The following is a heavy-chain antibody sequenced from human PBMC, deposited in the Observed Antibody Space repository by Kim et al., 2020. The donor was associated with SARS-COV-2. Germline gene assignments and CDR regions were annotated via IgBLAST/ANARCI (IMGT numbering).Heavy chain of an antibody. CDR1: GFTFSNGW. CDR2: IKSNSAGGTT. CDR3: STAARTILDY. J-gene: IGHJ4*02. D-gene: IGHD6-25*01. V-gene: IGHV3-15*01. Sequence: GGSLRLSCAASGFTFSNGWMSWFRRAPGRGLEWVGRIKSNSAGGTTDFAAPVKGRFAISRDDSKNTFYLLMNSLKTEDTAEYSCSTAARTILDYWGQG.